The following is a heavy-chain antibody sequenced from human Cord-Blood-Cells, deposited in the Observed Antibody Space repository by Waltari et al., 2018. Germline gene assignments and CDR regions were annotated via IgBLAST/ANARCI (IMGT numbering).Heavy chain of an antibody. J-gene: IGHJ6*02. D-gene: IGHD1-7*01. CDR2: ISSSGSTI. V-gene: IGHV3-11*01. Sequence: GGSGGGFVKPGGSLRLSCSASGFTSSDYYMSWSRQARGKRLEWVSYISSSGSTIYYADSVKGRFTISRDNAKTSLYLQMNSLRPAVTAVYYGANGVELELYYYYYGMPVWRQGTTVSVSS. CDR3: ANGVELELYYYYYGMPV. CDR1: GFTSSDYY.